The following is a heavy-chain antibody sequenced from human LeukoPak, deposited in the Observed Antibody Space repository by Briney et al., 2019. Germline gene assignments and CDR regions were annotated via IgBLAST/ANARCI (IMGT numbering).Heavy chain of an antibody. V-gene: IGHV3-23*01. CDR3: AKVMHRPGGSAFDGFDM. Sequence: TGGSLTLSCAASGFTLRSYALSWVRQAPGKGLEWVSTISVSADNTFYADSVKGRFTISRDNSKNTLYLQMNSLRAEDTAVYYCAKVMHRPGGSAFDGFDMWGQGTVVTVSS. CDR1: GFTLRSYA. D-gene: IGHD3-16*01. J-gene: IGHJ3*02. CDR2: ISVSADNT.